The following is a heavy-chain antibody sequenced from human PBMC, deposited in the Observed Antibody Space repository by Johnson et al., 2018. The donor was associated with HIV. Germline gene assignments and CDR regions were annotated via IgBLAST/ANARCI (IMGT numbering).Heavy chain of an antibody. V-gene: IGHV3-30*03. CDR2: ISYDGSNK. D-gene: IGHD5-12*01. J-gene: IGHJ3*02. CDR1: GFAFSSYG. Sequence: QVQLVESGGGVVQPGRSLRLSCAASGFAFSSYGMHWVRQAPGKGLEWVAIISYDGSNKYYADSVKGRFTISRDNSKNTLYLQMGSLRAEDMAVYYCARDQGYNGFEPDAFDIWGRGTMVTVSS. CDR3: ARDQGYNGFEPDAFDI.